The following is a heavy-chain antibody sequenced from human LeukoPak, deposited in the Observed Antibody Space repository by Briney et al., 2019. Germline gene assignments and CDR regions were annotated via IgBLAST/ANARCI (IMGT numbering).Heavy chain of an antibody. Sequence: GASVKVSCKASGYTFTNYYMHWVRQAPGQVLEWMGIINPSGGYTNYAQKFQGRVTMTRDTSTSTVYMELSSLRSEDTAVYYCARLTTVTTERVYYLDYWGQGTLVTVSS. CDR1: GYTFTNYY. D-gene: IGHD4-17*01. CDR3: ARLTTVTTERVYYLDY. CDR2: INPSGGYT. J-gene: IGHJ4*02. V-gene: IGHV1-46*01.